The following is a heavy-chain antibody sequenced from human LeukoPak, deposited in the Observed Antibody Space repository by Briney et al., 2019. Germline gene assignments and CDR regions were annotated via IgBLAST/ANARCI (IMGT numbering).Heavy chain of an antibody. D-gene: IGHD3-3*01. CDR2: ISYDESKK. V-gene: IGHV3-30-3*01. CDR3: ANTYYAFWSGSF. J-gene: IGHJ4*02. CDR1: GFTFSSYG. Sequence: PGGSLRLSCAASGFTFSSYGIHWVRQAPGKGLEWVTVISYDESKKYYADSVKGRFTISRDNSKNTVYLQMNSLSAEDTAVYYCANTYYAFWSGSFWGQGTLVTVSS.